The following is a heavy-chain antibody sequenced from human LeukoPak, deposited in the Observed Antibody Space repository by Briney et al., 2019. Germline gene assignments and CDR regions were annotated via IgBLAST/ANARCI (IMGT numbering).Heavy chain of an antibody. D-gene: IGHD1-1*01. J-gene: IGHJ4*02. Sequence: GGSLRLSRAASGFTFSSYWMSWVRPPPGKGLEWVANIKQDGSEKYHEDSVKGRFTISRDNAKNSLYLQMNSLRGEDTAVYYCLRGGYNWYYCDYWGEGTVVTVSS. CDR2: IKQDGSEK. V-gene: IGHV3-7*01. CDR1: GFTFSSYW. CDR3: LRGGYNWYYCDY.